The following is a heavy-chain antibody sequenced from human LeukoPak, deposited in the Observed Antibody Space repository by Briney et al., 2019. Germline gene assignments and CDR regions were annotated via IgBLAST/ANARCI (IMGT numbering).Heavy chain of an antibody. CDR2: IYYSGST. CDR1: GGSISSSSYY. Sequence: SETLSLTCTVSGGSISSSSYYWGWIRQPPGKGLEWFGSIYYSGSTYYNPSLKSRVTISVDTSKNLFSLKLSSVTAADTAVYDCARHPLLYYGSVSYYWFDPWGQGTLVTVSS. CDR3: ARHPLLYYGSVSYYWFDP. J-gene: IGHJ5*02. V-gene: IGHV4-39*01. D-gene: IGHD3-10*01.